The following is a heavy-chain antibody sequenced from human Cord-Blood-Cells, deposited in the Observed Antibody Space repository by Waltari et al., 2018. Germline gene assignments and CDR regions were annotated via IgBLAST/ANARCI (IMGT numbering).Heavy chain of an antibody. CDR1: GFTFSSYG. CDR3: AKGGLRFLEWLLYYFDY. Sequence: QVQLVESGGGVVQPGRSLRLSCAASGFTFSSYGMHWVRQAPGKGLEWVAVRSYDGSKKYYADSVKGRFTISRDNSKNTLYLQMNSLRAEDTAVYYCAKGGLRFLEWLLYYFDYWGQGTLVTVSS. V-gene: IGHV3-30*18. J-gene: IGHJ4*02. D-gene: IGHD3-3*01. CDR2: RSYDGSKK.